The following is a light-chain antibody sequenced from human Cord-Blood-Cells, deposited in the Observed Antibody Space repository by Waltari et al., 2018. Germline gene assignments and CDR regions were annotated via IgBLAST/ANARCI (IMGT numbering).Light chain of an antibody. J-gene: IGKJ5*01. CDR3: MHALQTPIT. Sequence: DIVMTQSPLSLPVTPGEPASISCRSSQSLLHSNGYNYLDWYLQKPGQSHQRLIYLGSNRDSGVPDRFSGSGSGTDFTLKISRVEAEDVGVYYCMHALQTPITFRQAPSLTIK. CDR2: LGS. V-gene: IGKV2-28*01. CDR1: QSLLHSNGYNY.